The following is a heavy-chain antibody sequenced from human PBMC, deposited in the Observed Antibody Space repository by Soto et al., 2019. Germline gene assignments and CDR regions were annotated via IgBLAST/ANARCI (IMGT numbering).Heavy chain of an antibody. CDR1: GFTFGADW. CDR3: TRDLDTCGSAPISEF. J-gene: IGHJ4*02. Sequence: EVQLMESGGGLVQPGGSLRLSCAGSGFTFGADWMSWFRQAPGNGLEWVANINRAGDDRYYVDSVKGRFTISRDNARNSLYLQMNSLRAEDTAVYYCTRDLDTCGSAPISEFWGQGTLVTVSS. CDR2: INRAGDDR. V-gene: IGHV3-7*03. D-gene: IGHD3-22*01.